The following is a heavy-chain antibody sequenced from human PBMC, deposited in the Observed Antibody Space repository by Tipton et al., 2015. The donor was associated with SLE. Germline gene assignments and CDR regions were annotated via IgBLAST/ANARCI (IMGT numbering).Heavy chain of an antibody. CDR1: GFTFSSYG. V-gene: IGHV3-30*18. CDR2: ISYDGSNK. CDR3: AKDRRAAAGVFDY. Sequence: SLRLSCAASGFTFSSYGMHWVRQAPGKGLEWVAVISYDGSNKYYADSVKGRFTISRDNSKNTLYLQMNSLRAEDTAVYYCAKDRRAAAGVFDYWGQGTLVTVSS. D-gene: IGHD6-13*01. J-gene: IGHJ4*02.